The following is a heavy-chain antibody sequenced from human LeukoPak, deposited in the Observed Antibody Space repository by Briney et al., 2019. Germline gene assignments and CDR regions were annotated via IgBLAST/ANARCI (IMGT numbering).Heavy chain of an antibody. V-gene: IGHV3-30*03. CDR2: ISYDGSNK. CDR1: GFTFSSYG. CDR3: IVGVTDDAFDI. D-gene: IGHD1-26*01. Sequence: GGSLRLSCAASGFTFSSYGMHWVRQAPGKGLEWVAVISYDGSNKYYADSVKGRFTISRDNSKNTLYLQMNSLRAEDTAVYYCIVGVTDDAFDIWGQGTMVTVSS. J-gene: IGHJ3*02.